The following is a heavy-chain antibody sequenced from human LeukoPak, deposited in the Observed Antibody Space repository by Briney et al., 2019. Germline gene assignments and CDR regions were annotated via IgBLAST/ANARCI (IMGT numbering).Heavy chain of an antibody. J-gene: IGHJ6*03. D-gene: IGHD3-10*01. CDR1: GGSIIRYY. CDR2: IYYSGST. V-gene: IGHV4-59*01. Sequence: AETLLLNCAVTGGSIIRYYRSWIRQPPGPGLEGIGYIYYSGSTNYNPSLKSRVTISVDTSKNQFSLKLSSVTAADTAVYYCARLKRSYYYMDVWGKGTTVTISS. CDR3: ARLKRSYYYMDV.